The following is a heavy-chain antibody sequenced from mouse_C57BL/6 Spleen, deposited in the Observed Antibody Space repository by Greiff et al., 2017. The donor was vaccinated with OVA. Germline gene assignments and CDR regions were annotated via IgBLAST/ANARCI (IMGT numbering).Heavy chain of an antibody. D-gene: IGHD2-4*01. CDR3: ARGGIDYDWYFDV. V-gene: IGHV1-64*01. CDR2: IHPNSGST. Sequence: VQLQQPGAELVKPGASVKLSCKASGYTFTSYWMHWVKQRPGQGLEWIGMIHPNSGSTNYNEKFKSKATLTVDKSSSTAYMQLSSLTSKDSAVYYGARGGIDYDWYFDVWGTGTTVTVSS. CDR1: GYTFTSYW. J-gene: IGHJ1*03.